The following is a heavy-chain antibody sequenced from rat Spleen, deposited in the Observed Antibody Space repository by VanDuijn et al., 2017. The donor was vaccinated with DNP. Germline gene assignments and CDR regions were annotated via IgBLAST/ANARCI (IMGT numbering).Heavy chain of an antibody. Sequence: EVQLVESGGGLVQPGRSLKLSCAASGFTFSFYGMAWVRQAPGKGLECVASISTDGGRTYYPDSVRGRFTISRDNAENTIYLQMNSLRSEDTGTYYCVKHLDAWGQGTSVTVSS. CDR1: GFTFSFYG. CDR2: ISTDGGRT. J-gene: IGHJ4*01. CDR3: VKHLDA. V-gene: IGHV5S13*01.